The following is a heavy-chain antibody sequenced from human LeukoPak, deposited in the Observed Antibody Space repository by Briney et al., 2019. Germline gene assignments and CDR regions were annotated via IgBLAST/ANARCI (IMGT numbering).Heavy chain of an antibody. J-gene: IGHJ3*02. CDR3: AKSRSGYPRVDGFDI. CDR1: GFTFSTYS. V-gene: IGHV3-21*05. Sequence: PGGSLRLSCAASGFTFSTYSMNWVRQAPGKGLEWVSYISSSSSYIYYADSVKGRFTISRDDSKNTLYLQMNSLRAEDTALYYCAKSRSGYPRVDGFDIWGQGTMVTVSS. CDR2: ISSSSSYI. D-gene: IGHD3-3*01.